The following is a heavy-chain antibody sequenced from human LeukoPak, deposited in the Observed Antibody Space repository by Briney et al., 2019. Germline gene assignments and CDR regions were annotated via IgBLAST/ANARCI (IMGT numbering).Heavy chain of an antibody. CDR3: AGEGGAAAGYFDY. J-gene: IGHJ4*02. V-gene: IGHV3-21*01. Sequence: PGGSLRLSCAASGFTFSSYSMNWVRQAPGKGLEWVSSISSSSSYIYYADSVKGRFTISRDNAKNSLYLQMNSLRAEDTAVYYCAGEGGAAAGYFDYWGQGTLVTVSS. D-gene: IGHD6-13*01. CDR1: GFTFSSYS. CDR2: ISSSSSYI.